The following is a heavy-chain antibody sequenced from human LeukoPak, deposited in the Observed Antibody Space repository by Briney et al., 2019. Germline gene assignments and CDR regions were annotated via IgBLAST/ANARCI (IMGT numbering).Heavy chain of an antibody. CDR3: ARVTMVTTSPWSWGPKKIGREVTWHDP. CDR1: GYTFRDYG. CDR2: IRNDNGNR. Sequence: ASVKVSCKTSGYTFRDYGITWVRQAPGQGLEWMGWIRNDNGNRYYAQKIQDRVTMTRDTSTSTVYMELRSLTSDDTAVYYCARVTMVTTSPWSWGPKKIGREVTWHDPWGQGTLVTVSS. J-gene: IGHJ5*02. D-gene: IGHD4/OR15-4a*01. V-gene: IGHV1-18*01.